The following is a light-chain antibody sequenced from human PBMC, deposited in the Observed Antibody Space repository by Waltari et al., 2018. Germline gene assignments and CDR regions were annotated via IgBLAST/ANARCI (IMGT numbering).Light chain of an antibody. Sequence: EIVLTQSPGTLSLSPGERATLSCRASQSVSSNNLAWYQHKPGKAPRPLMYGAASRATGIPDRVSGSGSGTDFTLTISRLEPEDFVVYYCELNGSLTRTFGQGTNLEIK. CDR1: QSVSSNN. CDR2: GAA. J-gene: IGKJ2*01. V-gene: IGKV3-20*01. CDR3: ELNGSLTRT.